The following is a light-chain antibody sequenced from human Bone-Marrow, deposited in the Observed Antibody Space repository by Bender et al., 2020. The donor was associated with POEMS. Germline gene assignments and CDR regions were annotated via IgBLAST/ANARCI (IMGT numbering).Light chain of an antibody. J-gene: IGLJ3*02. CDR2: DVT. CDR1: YSNIGNYNL. V-gene: IGLV2-23*02. Sequence: QSALTQPASASGSPGQSITLSCTGSYSNIGNYNLVSWYQQYPGKPPKLIIYDVTKRPSGVSDRFSASQSGNTASLTISGLLAEDEADYYCYSYAGSSTWVFGGGTKLTVL. CDR3: YSYAGSSTWV.